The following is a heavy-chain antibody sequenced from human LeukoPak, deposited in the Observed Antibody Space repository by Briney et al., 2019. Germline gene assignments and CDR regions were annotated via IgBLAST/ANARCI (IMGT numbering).Heavy chain of an antibody. CDR3: AKVGVTSSSFDY. Sequence: GGSLTLSCAASGVTFSSYGMHWGRQAPRKGQERVAIIRYDGSNKYYADSVKGRFTISRDNSKNKLYLQMNSLRTDDTAVYYCAKVGVTSSSFDYWGQGTLVTVSS. D-gene: IGHD3-16*01. V-gene: IGHV3-30*02. CDR1: GVTFSSYG. J-gene: IGHJ4*02. CDR2: IRYDGSNK.